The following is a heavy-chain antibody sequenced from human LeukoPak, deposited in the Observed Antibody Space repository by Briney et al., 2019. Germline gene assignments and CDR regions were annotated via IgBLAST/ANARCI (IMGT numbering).Heavy chain of an antibody. V-gene: IGHV7-4-1*02. Sequence: ASVKVSCKASGYTFTNYAMNWVRQAPGQGLEWMGWINTNTGNPTYAQGFTGRFVFSLDTSVSTAYLQISSLKAEDTAVYYCARDPNHYYDSSGYYGDYWGQGTLVTVSS. D-gene: IGHD3-22*01. CDR2: INTNTGNP. CDR1: GYTFTNYA. J-gene: IGHJ4*02. CDR3: ARDPNHYYDSSGYYGDY.